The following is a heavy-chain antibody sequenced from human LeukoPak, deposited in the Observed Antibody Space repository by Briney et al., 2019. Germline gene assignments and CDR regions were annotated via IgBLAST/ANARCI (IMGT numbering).Heavy chain of an antibody. CDR3: VREYSSSSGRAFDI. D-gene: IGHD6-6*01. Sequence: PGRSLRLSCAPSGFTFSSYWMHWVRQAPGKGLVWVSRISTDGSSTNSADSVKGRFTISRDNAKNTLYLQMNSLRAEDTAVYYCVREYSSSSGRAFDIWGQGTMVTVPP. V-gene: IGHV3-74*01. CDR1: GFTFSSYW. J-gene: IGHJ3*02. CDR2: ISTDGSST.